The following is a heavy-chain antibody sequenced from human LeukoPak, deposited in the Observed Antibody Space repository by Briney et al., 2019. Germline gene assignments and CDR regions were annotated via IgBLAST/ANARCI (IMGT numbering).Heavy chain of an antibody. Sequence: SETLSLTCTVSGGSISSYYWSWIRQPPGEGLEWIGYIYTSGSTNYNPSLKSRVTISVDTSKNQFSLKLSSVTAADTAVYYCARQGLVGATGPYYYYMDVWGKGTTVTVSS. V-gene: IGHV4-4*09. CDR1: GGSISSYY. CDR2: IYTSGST. CDR3: ARQGLVGATGPYYYYMDV. J-gene: IGHJ6*03. D-gene: IGHD1-26*01.